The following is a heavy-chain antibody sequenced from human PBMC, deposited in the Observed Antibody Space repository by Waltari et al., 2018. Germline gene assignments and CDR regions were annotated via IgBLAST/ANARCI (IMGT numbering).Heavy chain of an antibody. CDR2: INWSSRYV. J-gene: IGHJ6*02. CDR1: GFTFDEYA. Sequence: EVYLVESGGGLVQPGGSLRLSCAASGFTFDEYAMYWVRQVPGKGLEWVSGINWSSRYVDYADSVMGRFTISRDNAKNALYLEMNGLRSEDTALYYCAKDFGDTSFGYYGMDVWGQGTTVTVSS. CDR3: AKDFGDTSFGYYGMDV. D-gene: IGHD2-2*01. V-gene: IGHV3-9*01.